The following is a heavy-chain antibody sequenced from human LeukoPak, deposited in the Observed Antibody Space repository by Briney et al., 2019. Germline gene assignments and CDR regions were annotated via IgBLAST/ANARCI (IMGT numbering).Heavy chain of an antibody. CDR1: GGSISSYY. CDR3: ARDFRGGYDFWSGYYTPYYFDY. D-gene: IGHD3-3*01. CDR2: IYTSGST. V-gene: IGHV4-4*07. Sequence: ASETLSLTCTVSGGSISSYYWSWIRQPAGKGLEWIGRIYTSGSTNYNPSLKSRVTISVDTSKNHFSLKLSSVTAADTAVYYCARDFRGGYDFWSGYYTPYYFDYWGQGTLVTVSP. J-gene: IGHJ4*02.